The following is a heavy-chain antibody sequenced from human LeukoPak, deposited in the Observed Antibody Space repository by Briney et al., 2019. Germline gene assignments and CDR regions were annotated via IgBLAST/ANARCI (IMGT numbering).Heavy chain of an antibody. D-gene: IGHD2-15*01. J-gene: IGHJ4*02. CDR3: AKQLGYCSNGSCYFPY. Sequence: GGSLRLSCAASGFTFSSSAMSWVRQAPGEGLEWVSAISNNGGYTYYADSVQGRFTISRDNSKSTLCLQMNSLRAEDTAVYYCAKQLGYCSNGSCYFPYWGQGTLVTVSS. CDR1: GFTFSSSA. V-gene: IGHV3-23*01. CDR2: ISNNGGYT.